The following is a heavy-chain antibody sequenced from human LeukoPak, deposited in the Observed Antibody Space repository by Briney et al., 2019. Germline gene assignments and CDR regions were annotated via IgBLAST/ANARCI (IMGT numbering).Heavy chain of an antibody. Sequence: PGRSLRLPCAASGFPFDDFALHCVPQAPGKGLEWVPGLSWSSGSLGYADLGKGRFPISRDNAKNPLYLQMNSLRAEDTALYYCAKDMIDDSSGYYHYYFDYWGQGTLVTVSS. D-gene: IGHD3-22*01. V-gene: IGHV3-9*01. CDR3: AKDMIDDSSGYYHYYFDY. J-gene: IGHJ4*02. CDR2: LSWSSGSL. CDR1: GFPFDDFA.